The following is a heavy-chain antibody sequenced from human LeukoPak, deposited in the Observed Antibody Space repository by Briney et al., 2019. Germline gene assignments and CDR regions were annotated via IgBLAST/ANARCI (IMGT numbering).Heavy chain of an antibody. CDR1: GGSISGYY. D-gene: IGHD3-22*01. Sequence: SETLSLTCTVSGGSISGYYWSWIRQPPGKGLEYIGYIYPSGSTNYNPSLKSRVTISGDTSNNQLSLKLSSVTAADTAVYYCARDSRYSDTSGYYYSHYYMDVWGKGTTVIVSS. V-gene: IGHV4-59*01. CDR2: IYPSGST. CDR3: ARDSRYSDTSGYYYSHYYMDV. J-gene: IGHJ6*03.